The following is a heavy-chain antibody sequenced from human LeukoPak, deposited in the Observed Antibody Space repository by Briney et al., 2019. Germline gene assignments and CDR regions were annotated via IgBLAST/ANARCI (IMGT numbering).Heavy chain of an antibody. Sequence: SETLSLTCAVYGGSFSGYYWSWIRQPPGKGLEWIGEINHSGSTNYNPSLKSRVTISVDTSKNQFSLKLSSVTAADTAVYYCARGSTTSPDLDTVVVPAAMKLGDQVYYYYGMDVWGQGTTVTVSS. V-gene: IGHV4-34*01. CDR3: ARGSTTSPDLDTVVVPAAMKLGDQVYYYYGMDV. CDR2: INHSGST. CDR1: GGSFSGYY. D-gene: IGHD2-2*01. J-gene: IGHJ6*02.